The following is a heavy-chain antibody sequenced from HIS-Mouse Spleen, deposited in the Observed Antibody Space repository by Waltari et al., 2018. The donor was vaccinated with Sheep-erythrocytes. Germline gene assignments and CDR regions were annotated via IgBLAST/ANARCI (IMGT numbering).Heavy chain of an antibody. CDR3: AKGDAMVYDAFDI. D-gene: IGHD2-8*01. CDR2: ISYDGSNK. J-gene: IGHJ3*02. Sequence: QVQLVESGGGVVQPGRSLRLSCAASGFPFSSYGMPWVRQAPGKGLEWVAVISYDGSNKYYADSVKGRFTISRDNSKNTLYLQMNSLRAEDTAVYYCAKGDAMVYDAFDIWGQGTMVTVSS. V-gene: IGHV3-30*18. CDR1: GFPFSSYG.